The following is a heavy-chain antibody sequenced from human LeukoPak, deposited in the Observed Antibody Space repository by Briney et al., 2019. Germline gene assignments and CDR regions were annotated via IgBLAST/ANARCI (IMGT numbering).Heavy chain of an antibody. J-gene: IGHJ3*02. CDR3: ARDYGDYGGTFDI. D-gene: IGHD4-17*01. V-gene: IGHV3-30-3*01. CDR1: GFTFSSFV. Sequence: QPGGSLRHSCAASGFTFSSFVIHWVRQAPGKALEWVAVISYDGSNKYYADSVKGRFTISRDNSKNTLYLQMNSLRPEDTAVYYCARDYGDYGGTFDIWGRGTMVTVSS. CDR2: ISYDGSNK.